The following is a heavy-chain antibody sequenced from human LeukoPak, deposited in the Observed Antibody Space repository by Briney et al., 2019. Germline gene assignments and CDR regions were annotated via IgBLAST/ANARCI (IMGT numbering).Heavy chain of an antibody. Sequence: GGSLRLSCAASGFTFSSYSMNWVRQAPGKGLEWVSSISSSSSYIYYADSVKGRFTISRDNAKNSLYLQMNSLRAEVTAVYYCTRGGNSNPFDYWGQGTLVTVSS. CDR3: TRGGNSNPFDY. V-gene: IGHV3-21*01. J-gene: IGHJ4*02. CDR2: ISSSSSYI. D-gene: IGHD4-23*01. CDR1: GFTFSSYS.